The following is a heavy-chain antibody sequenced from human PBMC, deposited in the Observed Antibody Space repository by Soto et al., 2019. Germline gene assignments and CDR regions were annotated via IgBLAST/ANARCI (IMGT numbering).Heavy chain of an antibody. D-gene: IGHD2-15*01. CDR2: IYKSATT. V-gene: IGHV4-30-4*01. CDR1: GDSISSVDYF. CDR3: ARGRYCLTGRCFPNWFDS. Sequence: SETLSLNCSVSGDSISSVDYFWAWIRQPPGQALEYIGYIYKSATTYYNPSFESRVAISLDTSKSQFSLNVTSVTAADTAVYFGARGRYCLTGRCFPNWFDSWGQGTLVTVSS. J-gene: IGHJ5*01.